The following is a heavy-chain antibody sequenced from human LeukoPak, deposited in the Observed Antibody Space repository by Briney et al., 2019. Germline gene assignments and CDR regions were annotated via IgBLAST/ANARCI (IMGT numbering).Heavy chain of an antibody. J-gene: IGHJ4*02. CDR1: AYTFNSSY. CDR2: INPSDDST. Sequence: ASVKVSFTASAYTFNSSYMDWVRQAPGQGLEWMGMINPSDDSTRYYQKFQGRVTMTKDTSTNTVYMHLSSLSSDDTAVYYCARAYYESIAYRHAVDFDYWGQGTLVTVSS. V-gene: IGHV1-46*02. D-gene: IGHD3-22*01. CDR3: ARAYYESIAYRHAVDFDY.